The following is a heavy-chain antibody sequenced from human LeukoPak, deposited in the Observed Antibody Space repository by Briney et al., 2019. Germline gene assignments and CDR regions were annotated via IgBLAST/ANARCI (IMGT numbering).Heavy chain of an antibody. D-gene: IGHD3-10*01. V-gene: IGHV3-23*01. J-gene: IGHJ4*02. CDR1: GFTFSSYA. CDR3: APRGGSGSTLFDY. Sequence: GGSLRLFCAASGFTFSSYAMSWVRQAPGKGLEWVSAISGSGGSTYYADSVKGRLTISRDNSKNTLYLQMNSLRAEDTAVYYCAPRGGSGSTLFDYWGQGTLVTVSS. CDR2: ISGSGGST.